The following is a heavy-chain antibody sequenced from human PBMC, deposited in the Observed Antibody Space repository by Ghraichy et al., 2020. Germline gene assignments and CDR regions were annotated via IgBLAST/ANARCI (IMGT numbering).Heavy chain of an antibody. Sequence: ASVKVSCKASGYTFTGYYMHWVRQAPGQGLEWMGWINPNSGGTNYAQKFQGRVTMTRDTSISTAYMELSRLRSDDTAVYYCARLKQQLENDAFDIWGQGTMVTVSS. V-gene: IGHV1-2*02. CDR1: GYTFTGYY. J-gene: IGHJ3*02. CDR2: INPNSGGT. D-gene: IGHD6-13*01. CDR3: ARLKQQLENDAFDI.